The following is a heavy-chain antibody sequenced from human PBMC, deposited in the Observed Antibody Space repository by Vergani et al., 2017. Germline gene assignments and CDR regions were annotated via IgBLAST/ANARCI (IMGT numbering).Heavy chain of an antibody. CDR1: GGTFSSYA. CDR2: IIPIFGTA. J-gene: IGHJ6*02. V-gene: IGHV1-69*01. Sequence: QVQLVQSGAEVKKTGSSVKVSCKASGGTFSSYAISWVRQAPGQGLEWMGGIIPIFGTANYAQKFQGRVTITADESTSTAYMELSSLRSEDTAVYYCARGLRYFDWLFPIYYYGMDVWGQGTTVTVSS. D-gene: IGHD3-9*01. CDR3: ARGLRYFDWLFPIYYYGMDV.